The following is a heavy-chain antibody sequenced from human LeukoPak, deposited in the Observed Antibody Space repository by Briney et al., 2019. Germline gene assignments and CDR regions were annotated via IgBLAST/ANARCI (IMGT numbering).Heavy chain of an antibody. V-gene: IGHV3-21*01. CDR3: AREVRPVAGFFDY. CDR1: GFTFSSYS. CDR2: ISSSSSYI. D-gene: IGHD6-19*01. J-gene: IGHJ4*02. Sequence: GGSLRLSCAASGFTFSSYSMNWVRQAPGKGLEWVSSISSSSSYIYYADSVKGRFTISRDNAKNSLHLQMNSLRAEDTAVYYCAREVRPVAGFFDYWGQGTLVTVSS.